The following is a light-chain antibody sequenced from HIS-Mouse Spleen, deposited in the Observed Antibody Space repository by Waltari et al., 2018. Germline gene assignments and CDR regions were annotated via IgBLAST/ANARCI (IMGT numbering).Light chain of an antibody. CDR2: EDS. Sequence: SYELTQPPSVSVSPGQTARIPCSGDALPKKYAYWYHPKAGPAPALVIYEDSKRPPGIPVRFSGSSSGTMATLTISGVQVEDEADYYCYTTDSSGNHRVFGGGTKLTV. CDR3: YTTDSSGNHRV. J-gene: IGLJ2*01. V-gene: IGLV3-10*01. CDR1: ALPKKY.